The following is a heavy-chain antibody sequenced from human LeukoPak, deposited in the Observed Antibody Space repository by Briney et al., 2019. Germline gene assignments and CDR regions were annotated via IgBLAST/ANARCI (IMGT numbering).Heavy chain of an antibody. CDR2: INPNSGGT. D-gene: IGHD6-19*01. J-gene: IGHJ4*02. CDR1: GYTFTGYY. V-gene: IGHV1-2*02. Sequence: ASVKVSCKASGYTFTGYYMHWVRQAPGQGLEWMGWINPNSGGTNYAQKFQGRVTMTRDTSISTAYMERSRLRSDDTAVYYCARDPDSSGWYLSDYWGQGTLVTVSS. CDR3: ARDPDSSGWYLSDY.